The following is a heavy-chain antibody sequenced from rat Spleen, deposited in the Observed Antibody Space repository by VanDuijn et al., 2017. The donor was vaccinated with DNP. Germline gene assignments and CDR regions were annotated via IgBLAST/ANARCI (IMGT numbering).Heavy chain of an antibody. CDR1: GFTFSNYG. V-gene: IGHV5S13*01. CDR2: ITNSGGHT. J-gene: IGHJ2*01. D-gene: IGHD4-3*01. Sequence: EVQLVESGGGLVQPGRSLKLSCTASGFTFSNYGMAWVRQAPTMGLEWVASITNSGGHTYYRDSVKGRFTISRDNAKSTLYLQMDSLRSEDTATYYCVRWNSGHFDYWGQGVMVTVSS. CDR3: VRWNSGHFDY.